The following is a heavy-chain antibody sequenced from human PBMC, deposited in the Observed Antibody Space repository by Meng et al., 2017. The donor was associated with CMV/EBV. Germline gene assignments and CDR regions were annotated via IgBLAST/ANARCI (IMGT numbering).Heavy chain of an antibody. CDR1: SFSGYY. V-gene: IGHV4-34*01. CDR2: INHSGST. CDR3: ARARCSSTSCYLPKRFDP. J-gene: IGHJ5*02. Sequence: SFSGYYWGWIRQPPGKGLEWIGEINHSGSTNYNPSLKSRVTISVDTSKNQFSLKLSSVTAADTAVYYCARARCSSTSCYLPKRFDPWGQGTLVTVSS. D-gene: IGHD2-2*01.